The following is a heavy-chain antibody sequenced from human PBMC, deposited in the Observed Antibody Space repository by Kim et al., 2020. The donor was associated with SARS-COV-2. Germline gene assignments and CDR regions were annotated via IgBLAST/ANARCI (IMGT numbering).Heavy chain of an antibody. Sequence: GGSLRLSCAASGFTFDDYAMHWVRQAPGKGLEWVSGISWNSGSIGYADSVKGRFTISRDNAKNSLYLQMNSLRAEDTALYYCAKDSGDGYNTYYFDYWGQGTLVTVSS. V-gene: IGHV3-9*01. CDR1: GFTFDDYA. D-gene: IGHD5-12*01. CDR3: AKDSGDGYNTYYFDY. CDR2: ISWNSGSI. J-gene: IGHJ4*02.